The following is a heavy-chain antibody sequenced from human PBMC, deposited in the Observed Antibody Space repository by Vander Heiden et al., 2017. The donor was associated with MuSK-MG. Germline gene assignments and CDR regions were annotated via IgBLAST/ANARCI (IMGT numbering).Heavy chain of an antibody. CDR3: ARRHQERRNFDY. CDR2: GYYNGNS. V-gene: IGHV4-39*01. Sequence: LQLQESGPGLVKPSATLSLTCTVSGGSISSSYYYWGWLRQPPGKGLEWIGNGYYNGNSYYNPSLKSRVTISVDTSTKQLSLKVSSVTAADTAVYYCARRHQERRNFDYWGQGTLVTVSS. CDR1: GGSISSSYYY. D-gene: IGHD1-1*01. J-gene: IGHJ4*02.